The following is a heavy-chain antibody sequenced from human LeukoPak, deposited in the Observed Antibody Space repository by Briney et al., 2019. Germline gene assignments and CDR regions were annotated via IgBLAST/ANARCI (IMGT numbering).Heavy chain of an antibody. D-gene: IGHD3-22*01. CDR2: IYYSGST. CDR3: ARAYYDSSGVIDY. V-gene: IGHV4-59*01. CDR1: GGSISSYY. Sequence: SGTLSLTCTVSGGSISSYYWSWIRQPPGKGLEWIGYIYYSGSTNYNPSLKSRVTISVDTSKNQFSLKLSSVTAADTAVYYCARAYYDSSGVIDYWGQGTPVTVSS. J-gene: IGHJ4*02.